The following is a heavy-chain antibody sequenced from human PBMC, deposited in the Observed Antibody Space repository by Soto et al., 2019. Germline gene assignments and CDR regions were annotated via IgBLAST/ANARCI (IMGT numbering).Heavy chain of an antibody. CDR3: TREER. V-gene: IGHV3-7*01. J-gene: IGHJ4*02. CDR2: IKQDGSMI. CDR1: GFSFSNYW. Sequence: PGGSLRLSCAGSGFSFSNYWMGWVRQAPGKGLEWVANIKQDGSMIYYVDSVKGRFTISRDNAKNSLYLQMNSLRAEDTAVYYCTREERWGQGTLVTVSS.